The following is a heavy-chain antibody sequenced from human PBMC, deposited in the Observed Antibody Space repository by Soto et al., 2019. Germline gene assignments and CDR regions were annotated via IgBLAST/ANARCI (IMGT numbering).Heavy chain of an antibody. D-gene: IGHD4-17*01. J-gene: IGHJ6*02. CDR3: AKDQSSGDSDYYFYGMDV. V-gene: IGHV3-23*01. CDR1: RVTFSSFG. Sequence: GGSLRLSCAASRVTFSSFGISWVRQAPGKGLEWVSSVSNLGESTYYADSVKGRFTISRDNSKNMVYFQMNSLRDEDSAVYFCAKDQSSGDSDYYFYGMDVWGQGTTVTVSS. CDR2: VSNLGEST.